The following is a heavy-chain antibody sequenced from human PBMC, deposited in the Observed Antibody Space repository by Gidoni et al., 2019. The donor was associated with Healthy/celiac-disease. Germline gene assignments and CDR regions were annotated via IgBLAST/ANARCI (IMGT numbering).Heavy chain of an antibody. V-gene: IGHV3-30*18. CDR2: ISYDGSNK. D-gene: IGHD3-22*01. CDR3: AKEHLYYYDSSGYDY. CDR1: GFTFRSYG. J-gene: IGHJ4*02. Sequence: QVQLVESGGGVVQPGRSLRLSCAASGFTFRSYGMHWVRQAPGKGLEWVAVISYDGSNKYYADSVKGRFTISRDNSKNTLYLQMNSLRAEDTAVYYCAKEHLYYYDSSGYDYWGQGTLVTVSS.